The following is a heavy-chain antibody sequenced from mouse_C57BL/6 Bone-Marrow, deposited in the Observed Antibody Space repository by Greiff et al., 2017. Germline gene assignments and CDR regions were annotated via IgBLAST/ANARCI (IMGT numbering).Heavy chain of an antibody. D-gene: IGHD1-1*01. Sequence: EVKLMESGGGLVKPGGSLKLSCAASGFTFSSYTMSWVRQTPEKRLVWVATISGGGGNTYYPDSVKGRFTISRDNAKNTLYLQMSSLRSEDTALYYCARHTAPGSRRGYYAMDYWGQGTSVTVSS. CDR3: ARHTAPGSRRGYYAMDY. V-gene: IGHV5-9*01. CDR2: ISGGGGNT. CDR1: GFTFSSYT. J-gene: IGHJ4*01.